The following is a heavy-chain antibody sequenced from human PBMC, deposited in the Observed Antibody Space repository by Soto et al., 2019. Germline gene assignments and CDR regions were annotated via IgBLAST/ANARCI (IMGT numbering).Heavy chain of an antibody. Sequence: QVQLVQSGAEVKKPGASVKVSCKASGYTFTSYYMHWMRQAPGQGLEWMGIINPSGGSTSYAQKFQGTFTMTRDTSTRTVYMELSSLRSEATAVYYCARGDILTSYWTSTLDYWGQGTLFSVSS. J-gene: IGHJ4*02. V-gene: IGHV1-46*01. CDR3: ARGDILTSYWTSTLDY. CDR1: GYTFTSYY. D-gene: IGHD3-9*01. CDR2: INPSGGST.